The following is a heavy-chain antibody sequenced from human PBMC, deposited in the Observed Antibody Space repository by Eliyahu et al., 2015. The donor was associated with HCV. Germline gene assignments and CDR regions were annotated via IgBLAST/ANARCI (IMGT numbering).Heavy chain of an antibody. CDR1: GGSFSGYY. J-gene: IGHJ4*02. V-gene: IGHV4-34*01. CDR2: INHSGST. D-gene: IGHD2-2*02. Sequence: QVQLQQWGAGLLKPSETLSLTXXVYGGSFSGYYXXWIRQXPGKGLEWIGEINHSGSTNXNPSLKSRVTISVDTSKNQFSLKLSSVTAADTAVYYCARDIPNLSDYWGQGTLVTVSS. CDR3: ARDIPNLSDY.